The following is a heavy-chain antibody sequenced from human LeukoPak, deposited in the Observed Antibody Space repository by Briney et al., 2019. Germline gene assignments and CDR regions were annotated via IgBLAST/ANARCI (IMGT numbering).Heavy chain of an antibody. CDR3: TRGIVVVVAAVYYYYGMDV. CDR2: IRSKAYGGTT. J-gene: IGHJ6*02. V-gene: IGHV3-49*04. D-gene: IGHD2-15*01. Sequence: PGRSLRLSCTASGFTFGDYAMSWVRQAPGKGLEWVGFIRSKAYGGTTEYAASVKGRFTISRDDSKSIAYLQMNSLKTEDTAVYSCTRGIVVVVAAVYYYYGMDVWGQGTTVTVSS. CDR1: GFTFGDYA.